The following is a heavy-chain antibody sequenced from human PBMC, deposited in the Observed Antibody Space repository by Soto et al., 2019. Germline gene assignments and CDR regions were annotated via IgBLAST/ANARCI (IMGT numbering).Heavy chain of an antibody. D-gene: IGHD1-7*01. J-gene: IGHJ4*02. CDR2: ISNDGNNK. CDR1: GFTFSIND. Sequence: PGGSLRLSCAASGFTFSINDMHWVRQAPGRGLEWVAVISNDGNNKYYADSVKGRFTLSRDNSKNMVYLQMDSLRVEDTAEYFCAKDHQTYNWDYLFDSWGPGTLVTVSS. CDR3: AKDHQTYNWDYLFDS. V-gene: IGHV3-30*18.